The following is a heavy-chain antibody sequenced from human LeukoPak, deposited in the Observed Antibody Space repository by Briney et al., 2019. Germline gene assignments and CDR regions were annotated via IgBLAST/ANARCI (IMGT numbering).Heavy chain of an antibody. V-gene: IGHV3-73*01. CDR2: IRNRGNKYET. CDR3: AIPRRVYGDYDS. CDR1: GFTFSDCG. D-gene: IGHD2-21*01. Sequence: PGGSLTLTCAVSGFTFSDCGLHWVRQASGKGLEWVGRIRNRGNKYETSYGASVKGSFTISRGDSKNTAYLQMNSLKTEDTALYYCAIPRRVYGDYDSWGQGTLVTVSS. J-gene: IGHJ5*01.